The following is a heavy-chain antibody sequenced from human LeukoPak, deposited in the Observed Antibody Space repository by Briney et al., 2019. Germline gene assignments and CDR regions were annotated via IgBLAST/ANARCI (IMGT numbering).Heavy chain of an antibody. V-gene: IGHV1-18*01. D-gene: IGHD1-26*01. CDR2: ISAGNGNT. CDR1: GYTFTKYG. J-gene: IGHJ4*02. CDR3: AKKEGGFAH. Sequence: GASVKVSCKASGYTFTKYGIIWARLAPGQGLEWMGWISAGNGNTNYAQKLQGRVTMTTDTSTSTAYMELRGLRADDTAIYYCAKKEGGFAHWGQGALVTVSS.